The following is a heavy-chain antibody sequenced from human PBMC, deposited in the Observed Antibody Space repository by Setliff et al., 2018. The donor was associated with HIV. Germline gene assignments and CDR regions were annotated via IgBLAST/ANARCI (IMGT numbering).Heavy chain of an antibody. CDR3: VREWVADP. CDR1: GFTFSDYY. V-gene: IGHV3-11*05. D-gene: IGHD1-26*01. J-gene: IGHJ5*02. Sequence: GESLTISCAASGFTFSDYYMSWIRQAPGKGLEWVSYISSSGSYTNYADSVKGRFTISRDNAKNSLYLQMSSLRADDTAVYYCVREWVADPWGQGTLVTVS. CDR2: ISSSGSYT.